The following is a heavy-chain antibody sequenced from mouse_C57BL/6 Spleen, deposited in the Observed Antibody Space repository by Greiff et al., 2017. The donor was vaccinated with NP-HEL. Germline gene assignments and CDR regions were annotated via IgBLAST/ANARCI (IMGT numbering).Heavy chain of an antibody. Sequence: VQLQQPGAELVRPGTSVKLSCKASGYTFTSYWMHWVKQRPGQGLEWIGVIDPSDSYTNYNQKFKGKATLTVDTSSSTAYMQLSSLTSEDSAVYYCARGGYGNYPDYWGQGTTLTVSS. CDR3: ARGGYGNYPDY. CDR2: IDPSDSYT. J-gene: IGHJ2*01. CDR1: GYTFTSYW. V-gene: IGHV1-59*01. D-gene: IGHD2-1*01.